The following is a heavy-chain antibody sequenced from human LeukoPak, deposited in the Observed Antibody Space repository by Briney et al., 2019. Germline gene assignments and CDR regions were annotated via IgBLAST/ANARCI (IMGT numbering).Heavy chain of an antibody. CDR3: ARDSSSGYYTH. Sequence: PGGSLRLSCAASGFTFSNCNMNWVRLAPGKGLEWVSSISTSRSYIHYADSVKGRFTISRENAKNSLYLQMNSLRAEDTAVYYCARDSSSGYYTHWGQGILVTVSS. CDR1: GFTFSNCN. CDR2: ISTSRSYI. D-gene: IGHD3-22*01. J-gene: IGHJ4*02. V-gene: IGHV3-21*01.